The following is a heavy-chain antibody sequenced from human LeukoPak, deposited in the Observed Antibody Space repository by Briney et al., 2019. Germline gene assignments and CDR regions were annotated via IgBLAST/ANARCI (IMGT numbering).Heavy chain of an antibody. CDR3: ARVIAGYKSDGPGY. J-gene: IGHJ4*02. CDR1: GYTFTSYY. V-gene: IGHV1-46*01. Sequence: ASVKVSCKASGYTFTSYYMHWVRQPPGQGLEGMGIINPSGGSTSYAQKYQGRVTMTSDTSTSTVYMELSSLRSEDTAVYYCARVIAGYKSDGPGYWGQGTLVTVSS. D-gene: IGHD5-24*01. CDR2: INPSGGST.